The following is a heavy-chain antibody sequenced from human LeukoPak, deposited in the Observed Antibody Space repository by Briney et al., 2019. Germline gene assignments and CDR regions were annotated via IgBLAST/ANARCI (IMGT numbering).Heavy chain of an antibody. Sequence: PGGSLRLSCAASGFTFSSYAMSWVRQAPGKGLEWVSAISGSGGSTYYADSVKGRFTISRDNSKNTLYLQMNSLRAEDTAVYYCAKTSRYSSSWFVLDYWGQGTLVTVSS. V-gene: IGHV3-23*01. J-gene: IGHJ4*02. CDR3: AKTSRYSSSWFVLDY. CDR2: ISGSGGST. D-gene: IGHD6-13*01. CDR1: GFTFSSYA.